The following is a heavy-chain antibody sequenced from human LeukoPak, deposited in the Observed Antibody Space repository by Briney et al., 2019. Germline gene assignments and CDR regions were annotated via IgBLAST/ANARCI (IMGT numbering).Heavy chain of an antibody. CDR1: GFTFCIFW. V-gene: IGHV3-7*01. Sequence: RGSLRLSCAASGFTFCIFWMNWVRQAPGKGLEWVANINQDGSDKYYMDSVKGRFTISRDNANNALYLQMISLRVEDTAIYYCARDCSSTSCYIWGDYFDYWGHGTLVTVSS. D-gene: IGHD2-2*01. CDR2: INQDGSDK. CDR3: ARDCSSTSCYIWGDYFDY. J-gene: IGHJ4*01.